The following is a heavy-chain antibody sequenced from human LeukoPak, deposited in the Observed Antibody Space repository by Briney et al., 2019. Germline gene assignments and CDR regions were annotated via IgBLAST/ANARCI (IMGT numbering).Heavy chain of an antibody. CDR3: ARVDRGWVIDV. CDR2: IYQSGST. V-gene: IGHV4-30-2*01. Sequence: SETLSLTLGVSGGPISRCGYAWSWLRHPPGKAREWTGYIYQSGSTYYTAPLQSRHTISVDGSKTSFPLKLSYVTAADTAVYLCARVDRGWVIDVWGQGTTVTVSS. CDR1: GGPISRCGYA. J-gene: IGHJ6*02. D-gene: IGHD2-21*01.